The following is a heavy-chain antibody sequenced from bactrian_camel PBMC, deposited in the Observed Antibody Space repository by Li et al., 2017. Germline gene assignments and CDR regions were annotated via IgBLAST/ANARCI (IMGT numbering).Heavy chain of an antibody. CDR1: GFTFSSYH. CDR3: ATEEGYGGSWYRLDY. D-gene: IGHD6*01. V-gene: IGHV3S10*01. Sequence: DVQLVESGGGLVQPGGSLRLSCAASGFTFSSYHMSWVRQTPEKGLEFVSSIRSDGTTLYADSVKGRFTISRDNAKNTVYLRMNSLKSEDTALYYCATEEGYGGSWYRLDYWGQGTQVTVS. J-gene: IGHJ4*01. CDR2: IRSDGTT.